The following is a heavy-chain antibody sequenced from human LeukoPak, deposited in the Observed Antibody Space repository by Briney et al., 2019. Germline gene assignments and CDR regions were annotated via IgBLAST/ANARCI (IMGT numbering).Heavy chain of an antibody. Sequence: ASVKVSCKASGYSFTSYYMQWLRQAPGQGLEWMGIIDPSGGSTGYAPKFQGRVIMTRDTSTCTVYMDLSSLRSEDTAVYYCARDSSGSYDHWGQGTLVTVYS. CDR2: IDPSGGST. D-gene: IGHD1-26*01. CDR3: ARDSSGSYDH. J-gene: IGHJ1*01. V-gene: IGHV1-46*01. CDR1: GYSFTSYY.